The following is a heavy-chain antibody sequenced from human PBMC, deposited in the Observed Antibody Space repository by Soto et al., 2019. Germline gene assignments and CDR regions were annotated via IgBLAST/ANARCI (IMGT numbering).Heavy chain of an antibody. J-gene: IGHJ5*02. CDR2: IYYSGST. CDR3: ARSPGYCSGGSCWRWFDP. Sequence: PSETLSLTCTVSGGSISSYYWSWIRQPPGKGLEWIGYIYYSGSTNYNPSLKSRVTISVDTSKNQFSLKLSSVTAADTAVYYCARSPGYCSGGSCWRWFDPWGQGTLVTVSS. V-gene: IGHV4-59*08. CDR1: GGSISSYY. D-gene: IGHD2-15*01.